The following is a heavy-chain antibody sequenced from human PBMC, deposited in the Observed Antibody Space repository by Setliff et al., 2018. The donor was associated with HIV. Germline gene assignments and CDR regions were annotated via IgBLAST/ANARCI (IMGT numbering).Heavy chain of an antibody. CDR1: GASISSSSHH. D-gene: IGHD1-7*01. CDR3: ARGDGTKYYYYYMDV. Sequence: SETLSLTCTVSGASISSSSHHWAWIRQPPGKGLEYIGNIYYTGSTHHNPSLESRVATSVDTSKNQFSLKLSSVTAADTAVYYCARGDGTKYYYYYMDVWGKGTTVTVSS. V-gene: IGHV4-39*07. J-gene: IGHJ6*03. CDR2: IYYTGST.